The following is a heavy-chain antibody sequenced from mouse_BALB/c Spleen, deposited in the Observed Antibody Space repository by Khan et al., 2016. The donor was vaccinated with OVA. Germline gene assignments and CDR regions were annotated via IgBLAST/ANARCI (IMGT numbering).Heavy chain of an antibody. V-gene: IGHV1-4*01. D-gene: IGHD2-14*01. CDR2: INPSNGYT. J-gene: IGHJ3*01. CDR3: AREGAYYRSDGWFSY. CDR1: GYTFTPYT. Sequence: VQLQQSGAELARPGASVKMSCKASGYTFTPYTMHWVKQRPGQGLEWIGYINPSNGYTNYNQKFKDKSTLTADKSSSTAYMQLSSLTSDYSAVYYCAREGAYYRSDGWFSYWGQGTLVTVSA.